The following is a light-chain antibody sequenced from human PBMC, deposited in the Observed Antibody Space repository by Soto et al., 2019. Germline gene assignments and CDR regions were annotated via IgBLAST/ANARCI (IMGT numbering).Light chain of an antibody. CDR1: QSVSSS. Sequence: EVVLTQSPGTLSLSPVERATLSCRASQSVSSSFLAWYQQKAGQAPRLLIYGASTRATDIPARFSGSGSGTEFTLTISSLQSEDFAVYYCQQYNNWPQRTFGQGTKVDIK. V-gene: IGKV3-15*01. J-gene: IGKJ1*01. CDR3: QQYNNWPQRT. CDR2: GAS.